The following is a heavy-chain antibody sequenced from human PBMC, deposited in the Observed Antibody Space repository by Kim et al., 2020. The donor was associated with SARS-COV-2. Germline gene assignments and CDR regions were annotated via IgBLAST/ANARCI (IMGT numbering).Heavy chain of an antibody. V-gene: IGHV4-39*01. J-gene: IGHJ5*02. Sequence: NPSLKSRDTISVDTSKNQCSLKLSSVTAADTAVYYCARLEGTGHRARFDPWGQGTLVTVSS. CDR3: ARLEGTGHRARFDP. D-gene: IGHD3-10*01.